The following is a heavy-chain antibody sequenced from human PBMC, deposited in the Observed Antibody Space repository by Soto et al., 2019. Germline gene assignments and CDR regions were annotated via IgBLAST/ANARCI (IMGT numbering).Heavy chain of an antibody. V-gene: IGHV3-23*01. J-gene: IGHJ6*02. Sequence: PGGSLRLSCAASGFTFSSYAMSWVRQAPGKGLEWVSAISGSGGSTYYADSVKGRFTISRDNSKNTLYPQMNSLRAEDTAVYYCAKDRTYYYDSSGYWPFYYYYGMDVWGQGTTVTVSS. D-gene: IGHD3-22*01. CDR3: AKDRTYYYDSSGYWPFYYYYGMDV. CDR2: ISGSGGST. CDR1: GFTFSSYA.